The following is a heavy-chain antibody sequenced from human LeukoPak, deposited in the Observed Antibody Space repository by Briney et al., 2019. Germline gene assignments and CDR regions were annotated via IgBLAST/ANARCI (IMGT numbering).Heavy chain of an antibody. CDR2: IYYSGST. J-gene: IGHJ6*03. CDR3: ARGMMKGAITMVRGARGWFYMDV. Sequence: PSETLSLTCTVSGGSISSSSYYWGWTRQPPGKGLEWIGSIYYSGSTYYNPSLKSRVTISVDTSKNQFSLKLSSVTAADTAVYYCARGMMKGAITMVRGARGWFYMDVWGKGTTVTISS. CDR1: GGSISSSSYY. V-gene: IGHV4-39*01. D-gene: IGHD3-10*01.